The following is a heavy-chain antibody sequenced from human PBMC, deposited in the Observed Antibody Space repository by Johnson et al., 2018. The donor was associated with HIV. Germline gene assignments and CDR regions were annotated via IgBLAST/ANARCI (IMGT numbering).Heavy chain of an antibody. D-gene: IGHD6-13*01. Sequence: EVQLLESGGGLVQPGGSLRLSCAVSGFTFSSYGMSWVRQAPGKGLEWVSHISGSTTYADSVKGRFTMSRDNAKKSLYLQMNSLRPEDTAIYYCAKIAAAAGLRDAFDIWGHGTMVTVSS. CDR1: GFTFSSYG. J-gene: IGHJ3*02. V-gene: IGHV3-23*01. CDR2: ISGST. CDR3: AKIAAAAGLRDAFDI.